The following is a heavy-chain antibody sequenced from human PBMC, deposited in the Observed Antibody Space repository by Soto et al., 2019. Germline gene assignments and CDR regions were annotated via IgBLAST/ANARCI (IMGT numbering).Heavy chain of an antibody. CDR2: IYYSGST. V-gene: IGHV4-59*01. CDR1: GGSISSYY. D-gene: IGHD1-7*01. J-gene: IGHJ4*02. CDR3: ARGGNWNYEPWGY. Sequence: QVQLQESGPGLVKPSETLSLTCTVSGGSISSYYWSWIRQPPGKGLEWIGYIYYSGSTNYNPSLKRRVTISVDTSKNQFSLKLSSVTAADTAVYYCARGGNWNYEPWGYWGQGTLVTVSS.